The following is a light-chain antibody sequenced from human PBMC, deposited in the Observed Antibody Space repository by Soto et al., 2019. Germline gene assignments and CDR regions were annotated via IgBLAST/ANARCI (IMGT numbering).Light chain of an antibody. Sequence: QSVLTQPASVSGSPGQSITISCTGTSSDVGTYNLVSWYQQHPGKAPKLMVCEGTKRPSGVSNRFSGSKSGNTASLTISGLQAEDEADYYCCSYVGSSTDVFGTGTKVTVL. CDR1: SSDVGTYNL. CDR2: EGT. J-gene: IGLJ1*01. V-gene: IGLV2-23*01. CDR3: CSYVGSSTDV.